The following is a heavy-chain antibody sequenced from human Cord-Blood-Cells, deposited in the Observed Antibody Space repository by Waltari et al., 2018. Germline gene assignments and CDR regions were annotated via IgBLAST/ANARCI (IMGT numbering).Heavy chain of an antibody. CDR2: IYSGGST. Sequence: EVQLVESGGGLIKPGVSLRLSCAASGFTVSSNYMRWVRQAPGKGLEWVSVIYSGGSTYYADSVKGRFTISRDNSKNTLYLQMNSLRAEDTAVYYCAARDSERRYGDTAMVTWGQGTLVTVSS. CDR3: AARDSERRYGDTAMVT. D-gene: IGHD5-18*01. V-gene: IGHV3-53*01. J-gene: IGHJ4*02. CDR1: GFTVSSNY.